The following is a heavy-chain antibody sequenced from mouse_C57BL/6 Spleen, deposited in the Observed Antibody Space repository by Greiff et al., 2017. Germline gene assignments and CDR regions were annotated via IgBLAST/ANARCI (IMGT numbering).Heavy chain of an antibody. D-gene: IGHD2-1*01. V-gene: IGHV1-9*01. J-gene: IGHJ4*01. CDR1: GYTFTGYW. Sequence: QVQLQQSGAELMKPGASVKLSCKATGYTFTGYWIEWVKQRPGHGLEWIGAILPGSGSTSYNEKFKGKAKLTASTSTNNTYMQLSSLTTEDSAIYYCARRAIYYGNPMGYWGQGTSVTVAS. CDR3: ARRAIYYGNPMGY. CDR2: ILPGSGST.